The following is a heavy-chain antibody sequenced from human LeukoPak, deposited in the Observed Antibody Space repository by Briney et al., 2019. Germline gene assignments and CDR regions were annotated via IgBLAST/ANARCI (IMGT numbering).Heavy chain of an antibody. Sequence: GGSLRLSCAASGFTFSSYSMNWVRQAPGKGLEWVSYISSSSSTIYYADSVKGRFTISRDNAKNSLYLQMNSLRSEDTAVYYCAREGPWAQGGYNEGMEYYYYYYGMDVWGQGTTVTVSS. CDR1: GFTFSSYS. J-gene: IGHJ6*02. CDR3: AREGPWAQGGYNEGMEYYYYYYGMDV. D-gene: IGHD5-24*01. V-gene: IGHV3-48*01. CDR2: ISSSSSTI.